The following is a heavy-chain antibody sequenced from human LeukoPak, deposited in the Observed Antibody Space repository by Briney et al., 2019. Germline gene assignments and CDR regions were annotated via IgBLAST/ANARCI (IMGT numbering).Heavy chain of an antibody. J-gene: IGHJ3*02. V-gene: IGHV3-7*01. Sequence: GGSLRLSCAASGFTFSSYWMSWVRHAPGKGLEWVANIKQDGSEKYYVDSVKGRFTISRDNAKNSLYLQMNSLRAEDTAVYYCASSYYDFWSGYHDAFDIWGQGTMVTVSS. CDR1: GFTFSSYW. CDR3: ASSYYDFWSGYHDAFDI. D-gene: IGHD3-3*01. CDR2: IKQDGSEK.